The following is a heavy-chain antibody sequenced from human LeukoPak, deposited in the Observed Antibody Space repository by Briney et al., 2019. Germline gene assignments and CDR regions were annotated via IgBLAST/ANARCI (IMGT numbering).Heavy chain of an antibody. D-gene: IGHD2-2*01. V-gene: IGHV4-4*07. CDR2: IYTSGST. J-gene: IGHJ3*02. Sequence: SETLSLTCTVSGGSISSYYWSWVRQPAGKGLEWIGRIYTSGSTNYNPSLKIRVTMSVDTSKNQFSLKLSSVTAADTAVYYCARDSSYCSSTSCTRGAFDIWGQGTMVTVSS. CDR1: GGSISSYY. CDR3: ARDSSYCSSTSCTRGAFDI.